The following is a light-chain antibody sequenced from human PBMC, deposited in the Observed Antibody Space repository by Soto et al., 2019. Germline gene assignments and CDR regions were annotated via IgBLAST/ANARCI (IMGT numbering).Light chain of an antibody. V-gene: IGKV3-11*01. CDR2: DAS. Sequence: EIVLTQSPATLSLSPGERATLSCRASQSVTYLGWYQQKPGQAPRLLIYDASNRATGIPARFSGSGSGTDFTLTISSLEPEDFAVYYCQQRSNWYTFGQGTTREIK. CDR3: QQRSNWYT. CDR1: QSVTY. J-gene: IGKJ2*01.